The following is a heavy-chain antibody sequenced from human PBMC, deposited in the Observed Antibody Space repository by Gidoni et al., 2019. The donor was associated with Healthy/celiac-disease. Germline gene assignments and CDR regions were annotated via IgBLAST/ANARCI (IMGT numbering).Heavy chain of an antibody. CDR3: AKVDSSGWYFDY. CDR1: GFTFSSYA. CDR2: ISGSGGST. V-gene: IGHV3-23*01. Sequence: EVPLLESGGGLVQPGGSLRRSCAAPGFTFSSYAMSWVRQAPGKGREWVSAISGSGGSTYYADSVKGRFTISRDNSKNTLYLQMNSLRAEDTAVYYCAKVDSSGWYFDYWGQGTLVTVSS. J-gene: IGHJ4*02. D-gene: IGHD6-19*01.